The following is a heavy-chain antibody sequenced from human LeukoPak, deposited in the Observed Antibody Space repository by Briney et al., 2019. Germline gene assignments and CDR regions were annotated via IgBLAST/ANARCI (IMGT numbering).Heavy chain of an antibody. CDR3: ARVPTGDMGDFDY. D-gene: IGHD7-27*01. CDR2: ISSSSSYI. Sequence: GGSLRLSCAASGFTFSSYSMNWVRQAPGKGLEWVSSISSSSSYIYYADSVKGRFTISRDNTKNSLYLQMNSLRAEDTAVYYCARVPTGDMGDFDYWGQGTLVTVSS. CDR1: GFTFSSYS. V-gene: IGHV3-21*01. J-gene: IGHJ4*02.